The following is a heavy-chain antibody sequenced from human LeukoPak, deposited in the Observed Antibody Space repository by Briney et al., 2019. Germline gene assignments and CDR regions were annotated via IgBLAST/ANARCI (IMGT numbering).Heavy chain of an antibody. D-gene: IGHD1-26*01. Sequence: GESLKISCKGSGYSFTGYWIGWVRQMPGKGLEWMGIIYPGDSDTRYSPSFEGQVTISADKSISTAYLQWSSLKASDTAMYYCAKPPPLTIVGATEAFDIWGQGTMVTVSS. J-gene: IGHJ3*02. CDR2: IYPGDSDT. CDR1: GYSFTGYW. V-gene: IGHV5-51*01. CDR3: AKPPPLTIVGATEAFDI.